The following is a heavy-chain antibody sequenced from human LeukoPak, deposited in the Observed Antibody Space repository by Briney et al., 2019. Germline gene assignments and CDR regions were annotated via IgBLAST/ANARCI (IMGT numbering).Heavy chain of an antibody. CDR3: ARIGIAAAGTVY. J-gene: IGHJ4*02. CDR2: IYYSGST. CDR1: GGSISSYY. D-gene: IGHD6-13*01. Sequence: SETLSLTCTVSGGSISSYYWSWIRQPPGKGLEWIGYIYYSGSTNYNPSLKSRVTISVDTSKNQFSLKLSSVTAADTAVYYCARIGIAAAGTVYWGQGTLVTVSS. V-gene: IGHV4-59*08.